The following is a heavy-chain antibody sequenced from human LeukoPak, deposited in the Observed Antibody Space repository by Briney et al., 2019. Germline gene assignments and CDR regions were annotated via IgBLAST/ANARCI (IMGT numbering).Heavy chain of an antibody. CDR3: ARTVVVTYYYGMDV. CDR2: ISYDGSNK. CDR1: GFTFSSYA. Sequence: GGSLRLSCAASGFTFSSYAMHWVRQAPGKGLEWVADISYDGSNKYYADSVKGRFTISRDNSKNTLYLQMNSLRAEDTAVYYCARTVVVTYYYGMDVWGQGTTVTVSS. V-gene: IGHV3-30-3*01. D-gene: IGHD2-21*01. J-gene: IGHJ6*02.